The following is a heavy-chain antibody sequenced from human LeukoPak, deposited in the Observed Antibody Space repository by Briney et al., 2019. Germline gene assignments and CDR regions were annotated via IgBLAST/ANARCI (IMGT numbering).Heavy chain of an antibody. CDR2: ISGSGGIT. V-gene: IGHV3-23*01. J-gene: IGHJ4*02. Sequence: GGSLRLSCEASGFIFSNYALSWVRQAPGKGLEWVSAISGSGGITYYAYSVKGRVNISRDNSKNTLYLQMNSLRAEDTAVYYCAKDMVIAATPFDHWGQGTLVTVSS. D-gene: IGHD2-15*01. CDR3: AKDMVIAATPFDH. CDR1: GFIFSNYA.